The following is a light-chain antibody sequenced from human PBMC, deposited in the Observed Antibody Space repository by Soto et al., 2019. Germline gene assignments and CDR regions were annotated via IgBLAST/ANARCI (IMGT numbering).Light chain of an antibody. CDR1: SSDVGGYNY. V-gene: IGLV2-8*01. J-gene: IGLJ1*01. Sequence: QSALTQPPSASGSPGQSVTISCTGTSSDVGGYNYVSWYQQHPGKAPKLMIYEVSKRPSGVPYRFSGSKSGNTASLTVSGLRAEDEADYYCSSYADSNNYVFGTGTKLTVL. CDR3: SSYADSNNYV. CDR2: EVS.